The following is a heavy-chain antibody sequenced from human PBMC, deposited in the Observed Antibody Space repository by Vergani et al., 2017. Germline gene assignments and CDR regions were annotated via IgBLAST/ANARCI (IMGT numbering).Heavy chain of an antibody. D-gene: IGHD3-9*01. V-gene: IGHV3-33*01. J-gene: IGHJ4*02. CDR1: GFTFSSYG. CDR2: ICNDGSNK. Sequence: QVQLVESGGGVVQPGRSLRLSCAASGFTFSSYGMHWVRQAPGKGLEWVAVICNDGSNKYYADSVKGRFTISSENSTNTLYLRMNSLRAEDTAVYYCARAAGYPADYFDCWGQGTLVTVSS. CDR3: ARAAGYPADYFDC.